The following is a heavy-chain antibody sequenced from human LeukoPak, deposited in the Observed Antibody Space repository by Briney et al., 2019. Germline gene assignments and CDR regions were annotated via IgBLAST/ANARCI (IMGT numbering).Heavy chain of an antibody. CDR3: ARGGPRRGAYFDY. V-gene: IGHV3-74*01. Sequence: GGSLRLSCEASGFNFSTYWMNWVRQAPGKGLVWVSRINTDGTSTSYADSVKGRFTLSRDNAKNTLYLQMNSLRAEDTAVYYCARGGPRRGAYFDYWGQGTLVTVSS. CDR1: GFNFSTYW. J-gene: IGHJ4*02. CDR2: INTDGTST.